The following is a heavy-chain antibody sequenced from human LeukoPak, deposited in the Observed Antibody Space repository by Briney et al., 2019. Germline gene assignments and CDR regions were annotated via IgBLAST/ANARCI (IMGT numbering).Heavy chain of an antibody. D-gene: IGHD3-22*01. Sequence: PGGSLRLSCAASGFTFSSYAMSWVRQAPGKGLEWVANIKQDGSEKYYVDSVKGRFTISRDNAKNSLYLQMNSLRAEDTAVYYCARGNVGGFTYDSSGYYLVDAFDIWGQGTMVTVSS. CDR2: IKQDGSEK. CDR3: ARGNVGGFTYDSSGYYLVDAFDI. CDR1: GFTFSSYA. V-gene: IGHV3-7*01. J-gene: IGHJ3*02.